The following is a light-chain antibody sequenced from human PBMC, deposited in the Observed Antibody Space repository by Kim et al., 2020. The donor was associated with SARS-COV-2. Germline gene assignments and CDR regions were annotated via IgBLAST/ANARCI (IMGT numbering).Light chain of an antibody. J-gene: IGKJ2*01. Sequence: DIQMTQSPSSVSASVGDRVTITCRASQDINNWLAWYQQKPGKAPKLLIYAASSLQSGVPSRFSGSGSGTDFTLTISSLHPDDFATYYCQQSYSTLHTFGQGTKLEI. V-gene: IGKV1-12*01. CDR1: QDINNW. CDR3: QQSYSTLHT. CDR2: AAS.